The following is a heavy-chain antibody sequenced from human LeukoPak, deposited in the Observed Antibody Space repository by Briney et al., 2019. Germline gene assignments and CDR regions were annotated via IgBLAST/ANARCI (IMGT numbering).Heavy chain of an antibody. CDR2: IYYSGST. Sequence: ASETLSLTCTASGGSISSYYWSWIRQPPGKGLEWIGYIYYSGSTNYNPSLKNRVTISVDTSKNQFSLKLSSVTAADTAVYYCARVGTTVVDYWGQGTLVTVSS. D-gene: IGHD4-23*01. CDR3: ARVGTTVVDY. V-gene: IGHV4-59*01. J-gene: IGHJ4*02. CDR1: GGSISSYY.